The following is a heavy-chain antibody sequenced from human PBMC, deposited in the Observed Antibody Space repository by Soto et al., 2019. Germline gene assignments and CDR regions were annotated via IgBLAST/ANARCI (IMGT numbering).Heavy chain of an antibody. CDR2: IYPGDSDT. CDR1: GYSFTSYW. Sequence: PRESLKISCKGSGYSFTSYWIGWVRQMPGKGLEWMGIIYPGDSDTRYSPSFQGQVTISADKSISTAYLQWSSLKASETAMYYCERHKVLADTQQIVQDYYYYYGMDVWGQGTTVTVSS. V-gene: IGHV5-51*01. CDR3: ERHKVLADTQQIVQDYYYYYGMDV. D-gene: IGHD6-6*01. J-gene: IGHJ6*02.